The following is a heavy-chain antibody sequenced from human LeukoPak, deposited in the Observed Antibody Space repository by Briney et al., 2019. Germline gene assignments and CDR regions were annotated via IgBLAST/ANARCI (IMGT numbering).Heavy chain of an antibody. CDR3: ARLGSYHDF. D-gene: IGHD1-26*01. CDR2: IHSSGGS. J-gene: IGHJ4*02. Sequence: SETLSLTCTVSGASISNYYWSWIRQTPEKGLEWMGNIHSSGGSSYYLSLKSRLTMSIDTSRNQLSLKLTSVTAADTAAYFCARLGSYHDFWGQGALVTVSS. CDR1: GASISNYY. V-gene: IGHV4-4*09.